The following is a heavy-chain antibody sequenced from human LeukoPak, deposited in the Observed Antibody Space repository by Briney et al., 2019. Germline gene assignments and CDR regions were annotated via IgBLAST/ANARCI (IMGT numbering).Heavy chain of an antibody. CDR2: IRSKANSYAT. V-gene: IGHV3-73*01. CDR3: TRHQWANWNHDAFDI. CDR1: GFTFSGST. D-gene: IGHD1-1*01. J-gene: IGHJ3*02. Sequence: PGGSLRLSCAASGFTFSGSTMHWVRQASGKGLEWVGRIRSKANSYATAYAASVKGRFTISRDDSKNTAYLLMNSLKTEDTAVYYCTRHQWANWNHDAFDIWGQGTMVTVSS.